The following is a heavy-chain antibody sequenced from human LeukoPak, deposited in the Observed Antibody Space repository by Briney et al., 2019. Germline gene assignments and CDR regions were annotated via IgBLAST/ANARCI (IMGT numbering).Heavy chain of an antibody. CDR2: TYYSGST. CDR3: ATVGYDILTGYYTYFDY. V-gene: IGHV4-61*10. Sequence: SETLSLTCTVSGGSISSGSYYWSWIRQPAGKGLEWIGYTYYSGSTNYNPSLKSRVTISVDTSKNQFSLKLSSVTAEDTAVYYCATVGYDILTGYYTYFDYWGQGTLVTVSS. CDR1: GGSISSGSYY. J-gene: IGHJ4*02. D-gene: IGHD3-9*01.